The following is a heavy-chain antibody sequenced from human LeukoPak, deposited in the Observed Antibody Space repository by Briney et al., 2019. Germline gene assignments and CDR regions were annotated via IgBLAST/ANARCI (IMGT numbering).Heavy chain of an antibody. Sequence: SETLSLTCSVSGVSMSSGSISSFHWSWLRQPAGKGLEWIGRIYSSERTNYSPSLKSRVTMAVDTSKNQFSLKLSSVTAADTGVYYCASLPVTTWLKWFDPWGQGTLVTVSS. J-gene: IGHJ5*02. CDR3: ASLPVTTWLKWFDP. D-gene: IGHD4-17*01. CDR2: IYSSERT. V-gene: IGHV4-4*07. CDR1: GVSMSSGSISSFH.